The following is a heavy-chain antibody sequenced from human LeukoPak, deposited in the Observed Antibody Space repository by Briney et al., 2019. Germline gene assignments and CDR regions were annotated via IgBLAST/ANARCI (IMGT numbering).Heavy chain of an antibody. V-gene: IGHV3-23*01. CDR1: GFTFSNYG. D-gene: IGHD4-17*01. J-gene: IGHJ5*02. CDR3: AKALGDYVGFDP. CDR2: ISGSGVAT. Sequence: GVSLRLFCAASGFTFSNYGMSWVRQAPGKGLQWVSAISGSGVATYYADSVKGRFTISRDESKNTLYLQMNSLRAEDTAIYYCAKALGDYVGFDPWGQGTLVTVSS.